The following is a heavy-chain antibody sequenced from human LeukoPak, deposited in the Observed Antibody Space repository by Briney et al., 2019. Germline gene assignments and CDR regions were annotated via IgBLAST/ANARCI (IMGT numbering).Heavy chain of an antibody. V-gene: IGHV3-23*01. CDR2: ISGSGGST. Sequence: PGGSLRLSCAASGFTFSSYSMNWVRQAPGKGLEWVSAISGSGGSTYYADSVKGRFTISRDNSKNTLYLQMNSLRAEDTAVYYCAKALAVAGKGPDAFDIWGQGTMVTVSS. CDR1: GFTFSSYS. CDR3: AKALAVAGKGPDAFDI. J-gene: IGHJ3*02. D-gene: IGHD6-19*01.